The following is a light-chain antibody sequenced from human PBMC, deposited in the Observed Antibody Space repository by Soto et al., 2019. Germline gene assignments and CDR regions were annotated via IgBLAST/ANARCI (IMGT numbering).Light chain of an antibody. CDR1: QTISSW. Sequence: EIQMPQSLSTLPGSVGDGVTIALLAIQTISSWLAWYQQRPGKAPKLLIYKMSASERGVPSRFSGSGSGTEFTLTISSLQPEDFATYYCQQYNSSPWTFGQGTKVDIK. V-gene: IGKV1-5*03. J-gene: IGKJ1*01. CDR2: KMS. CDR3: QQYNSSPWT.